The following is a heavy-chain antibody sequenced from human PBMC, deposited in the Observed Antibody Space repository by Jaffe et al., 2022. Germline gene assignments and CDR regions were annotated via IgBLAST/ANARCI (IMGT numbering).Heavy chain of an antibody. CDR1: EFTFSRYE. V-gene: IGHV3-48*03. CDR3: VRVDSYYYMDV. CDR2: ISSGGSMI. J-gene: IGHJ6*03. Sequence: EVQLVESGGGLEQPGGSLRLSCAASEFTFSRYEMNWVRQAPGKGLQWVSYISSGGSMIRYADSVKGRFTISRDNAKNSLFLQMNSLRAEDTAVYYCVRVDSYYYMDVWGKGTTVTVSS.